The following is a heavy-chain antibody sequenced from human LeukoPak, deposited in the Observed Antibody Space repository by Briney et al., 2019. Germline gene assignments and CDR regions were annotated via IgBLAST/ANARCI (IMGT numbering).Heavy chain of an antibody. CDR1: GFTFSSYG. V-gene: IGHV3-33*06. D-gene: IGHD3-10*01. J-gene: IGHJ4*02. CDR2: IWYDGSNK. Sequence: GRSLRLSCAASGFTFSSYGMHWVRQAPGKGLEWVAVIWYDGSNKYYADSVKGRFTISRDNSKNTLYLQMNSLRAEDTAVYYCAKDRGWFGGSLANFDYWGQGTLVTVSS. CDR3: AKDRGWFGGSLANFDY.